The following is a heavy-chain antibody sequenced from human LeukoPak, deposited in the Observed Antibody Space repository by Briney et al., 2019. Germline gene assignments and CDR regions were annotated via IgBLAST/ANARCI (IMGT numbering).Heavy chain of an antibody. V-gene: IGHV3-23*01. CDR2: ISGSGGST. D-gene: IGHD2-21*02. CDR1: GFTFSSYA. Sequence: GGSLRLSCAASGFTFSSYAMSWVRQAPGKGLEWVSAISGSGGSTYYADSVKGRFTISRDISKNTLYLQMNSLRAEDTAVYYCAKTALTYCGGDCYFDYWGQGTLVTVSS. J-gene: IGHJ4*02. CDR3: AKTALTYCGGDCYFDY.